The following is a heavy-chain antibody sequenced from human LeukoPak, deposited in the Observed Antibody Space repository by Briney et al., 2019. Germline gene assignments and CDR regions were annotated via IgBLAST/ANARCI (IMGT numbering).Heavy chain of an antibody. J-gene: IGHJ3*02. CDR2: IYTSGST. V-gene: IGHV4-4*07. CDR3: ARDTFATRSEAFDI. CDR1: GGSISSYY. Sequence: SETLSLTCTVSGGSISSYYWSWIRQPAGKGLEWIGRIYTSGSTNYNPSLKSRVTMSVDTSKNQFSLKLSSVTAADTAVYYCARDTFATRSEAFDIWGQGTMVTVSS.